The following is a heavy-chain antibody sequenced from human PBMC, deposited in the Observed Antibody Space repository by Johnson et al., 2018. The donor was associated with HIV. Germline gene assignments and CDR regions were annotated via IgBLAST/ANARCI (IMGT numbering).Heavy chain of an antibody. D-gene: IGHD6-19*01. CDR1: GFRFSSSW. CDR3: AKPQLLADDIFNF. V-gene: IGHV3-74*03. J-gene: IGHJ3*01. Sequence: VQLVESGGGLVQPGGSLRLSCTASGFRFSSSWMHWVRQAPGKGLGWVSRINSDGGSKAYADSVKGRFTSSRENTKDTLSLQMNSLRAEDTGVYYGAKPQLLADDIFNFWGQGIMVIVSS. CDR2: INSDGGSK.